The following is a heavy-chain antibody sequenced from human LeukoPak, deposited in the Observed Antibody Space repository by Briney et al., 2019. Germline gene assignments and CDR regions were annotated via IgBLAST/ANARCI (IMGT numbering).Heavy chain of an antibody. CDR2: INHSGNT. CDR1: GGSFSGYY. J-gene: IGHJ4*02. CDR3: ARQGDYYDSSGSGDY. V-gene: IGHV4-34*01. D-gene: IGHD3-22*01. Sequence: PSETLSLTCAVYGGSFSGYYWSWIRQPPGKGLEWIGEINHSGNTNYNPSLKSRVTISVDTSKNQFSLKLSSVTAADTAVYYCARQGDYYDSSGSGDYWGQGTLVTVSS.